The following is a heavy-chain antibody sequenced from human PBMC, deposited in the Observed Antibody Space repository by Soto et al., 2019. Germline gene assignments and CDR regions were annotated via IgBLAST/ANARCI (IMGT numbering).Heavy chain of an antibody. Sequence: QVHLVESGEGVVQPGRSLRLSCAASGFTLSVFGMHWVRQAPGKGLEWVAVMWNDGNKEYYADSVKGRFTISRDSSKNTLDLQMNSLRAEDTAIYYCARSNYGDYEGRDAFDIWGPGTMLTVSS. CDR2: MWNDGNKE. V-gene: IGHV3-33*01. CDR3: ARSNYGDYEGRDAFDI. D-gene: IGHD4-17*01. J-gene: IGHJ3*02. CDR1: GFTLSVFG.